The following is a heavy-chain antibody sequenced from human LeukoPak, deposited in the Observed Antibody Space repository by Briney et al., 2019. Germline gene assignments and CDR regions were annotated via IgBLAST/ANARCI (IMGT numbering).Heavy chain of an antibody. CDR1: GITFSSYS. V-gene: IGHV3-21*01. Sequence: GGSLRLSCAASGITFSSYSMNWVRQAPGKGLEWVSCISSSSSYIYYADSVKGRFTISRDNAKNSLYLQMNSLRAEDTAVYYCASDSAWNLHGGYLDHWGQGTLVTVSS. CDR2: ISSSSSYI. CDR3: ASDSAWNLHGGYLDH. J-gene: IGHJ4*02. D-gene: IGHD2-15*01.